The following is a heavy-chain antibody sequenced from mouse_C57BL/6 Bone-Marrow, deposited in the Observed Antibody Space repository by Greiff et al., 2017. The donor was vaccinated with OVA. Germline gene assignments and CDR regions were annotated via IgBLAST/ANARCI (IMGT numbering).Heavy chain of an antibody. CDR2: IDPENGDT. Sequence: VQLKQSGAELVRPGASVKLSCTASGFNIKDDYMHWVKQRPEQGLEWIGWIDPENGDTEYASKFQGKATITADTSSNTAYLQLSSLTSEDTAVYDCTTWGWLPPRDVDYWGQGTSVTVSS. J-gene: IGHJ4*01. D-gene: IGHD2-3*01. CDR3: TTWGWLPPRDVDY. CDR1: GFNIKDDY. V-gene: IGHV14-4*01.